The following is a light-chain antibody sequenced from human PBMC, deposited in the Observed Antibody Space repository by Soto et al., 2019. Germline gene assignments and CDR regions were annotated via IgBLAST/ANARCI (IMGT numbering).Light chain of an antibody. V-gene: IGKV3-20*01. CDR1: QSISSSY. CDR3: QQYGSSSYT. J-gene: IGKJ2*01. CDR2: AAS. Sequence: ELVLTQSPGTLSFSPGERATLSCRARQSISSSYLAWYQQKPGQAPRLLIYAASSRATGIPDRFSGSGSGTHFTLTISRLEPEDFAVYYCQQYGSSSYTFGQGTQLEIK.